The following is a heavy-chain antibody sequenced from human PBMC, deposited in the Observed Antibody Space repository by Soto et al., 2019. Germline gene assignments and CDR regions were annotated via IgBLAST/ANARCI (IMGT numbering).Heavy chain of an antibody. CDR3: ARALGGNVEY. CDR1: GGSISSGGYS. V-gene: IGHV4-30-2*01. J-gene: IGHJ4*02. CDR2: IYHSGST. Sequence: QLQLQESGSGLVKPSQTLSLTCAVSGGSISSGGYSWSWIRQPPGKGLEWIGYIYHSGSTYYNPYLKRQVAISVDRSKNQFSLKLSSVTAEDTAVYYCARALGGNVEYWGQGTLVNV. D-gene: IGHD2-15*01.